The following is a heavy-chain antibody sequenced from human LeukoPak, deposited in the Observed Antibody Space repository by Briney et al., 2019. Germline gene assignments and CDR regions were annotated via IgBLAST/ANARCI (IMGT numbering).Heavy chain of an antibody. V-gene: IGHV4-59*04. CDR3: ARVEGDGDYYDSSGYYYSAFDT. CDR2: INYSGSS. D-gene: IGHD3-22*01. CDR1: GGSFSGYC. Sequence: SETLSLTCTVSGGSFSGYCWSWIRQPPGKGLEWIGYINYSGSSDYNPSLKSRVTVSVDTSKNQLSLRLSSVSAADTAVYYCARVEGDGDYYDSSGYYYSAFDTWGQGTMVTVSS. J-gene: IGHJ3*02.